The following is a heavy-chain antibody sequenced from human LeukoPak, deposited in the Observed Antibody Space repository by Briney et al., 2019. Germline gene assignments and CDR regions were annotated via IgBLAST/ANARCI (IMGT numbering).Heavy chain of an antibody. CDR3: GRDPDT. CDR2: INPGGSYT. CDR1: GFTFSDYW. J-gene: IGHJ4*02. Sequence: GGSLRLSCVASGFTFSDYWIYWVRHAPGKGLMWVSRINPGGSYTNYADSVKGRFTISRDNAKNTVFLQMNSLRADDTGVYYCGRDPDTWGPGTLVTVSA. V-gene: IGHV3-74*01.